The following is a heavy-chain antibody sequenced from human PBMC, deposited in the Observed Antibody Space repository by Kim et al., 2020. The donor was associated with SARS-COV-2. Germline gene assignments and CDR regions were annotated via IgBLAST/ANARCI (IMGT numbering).Heavy chain of an antibody. CDR2: ISSSSSYI. CDR3: ARFSLYCSSTSCDDDY. CDR1: GFTFSSYS. D-gene: IGHD2-2*01. V-gene: IGHV3-21*01. J-gene: IGHJ4*02. Sequence: GGSLRLSCAASGFTFSSYSMNWVRQAPGKGLEWVSSISSSSSYIYYADSVKGRFTISRDNAKNSLYLQMNSLRAEDTAVYYCARFSLYCSSTSCDDDYWGQGTLVTVSS.